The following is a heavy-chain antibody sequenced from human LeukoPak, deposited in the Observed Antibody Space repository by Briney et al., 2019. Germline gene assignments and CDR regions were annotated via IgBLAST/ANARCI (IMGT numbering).Heavy chain of an antibody. V-gene: IGHV4-31*11. Sequence: PSGTLSLTCAVSGGSISSGGYYWSWIRQHPGKGLEWIGYVYHSGSTFYNVSLKSRVTISVDMSKNQFSLKLTSMTAADTAVYYCATASDTSTAFDHWGQGTLVTVSS. CDR3: ATASDTSTAFDH. D-gene: IGHD5-18*01. CDR1: GGSISSGGYY. CDR2: VYHSGST. J-gene: IGHJ4*02.